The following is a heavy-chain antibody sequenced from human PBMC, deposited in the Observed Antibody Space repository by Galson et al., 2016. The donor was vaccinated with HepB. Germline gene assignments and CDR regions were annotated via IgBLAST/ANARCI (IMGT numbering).Heavy chain of an antibody. V-gene: IGHV4-59*11. CDR2: IFYSGNT. J-gene: IGHJ4*02. CDR3: ARGSAPRPGY. D-gene: IGHD3-3*01. Sequence: ETLSLTCTVSGGSISGHFWSWIRQPPGKGLEWIGYIFYSGNTTYNPSLKSRVTISVDTSKNQFSLKLRSVTAADTAIYYCARGSAPRPGYWGRGTRVTVSA. CDR1: GGSISGHF.